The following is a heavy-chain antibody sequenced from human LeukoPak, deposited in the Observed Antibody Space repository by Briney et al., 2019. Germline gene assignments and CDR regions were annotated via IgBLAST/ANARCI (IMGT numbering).Heavy chain of an antibody. CDR1: GGTFRSYA. Sequence: SVKVSCKASGGTFRSYAISWVRQAPGQGLEWMGRIIPIFGTTSYAQKFQGRVTITTDECTSTAYMELGSLRSEDTAVYYCARAHLAVAGTGWFDPWGQGTLVTVSS. J-gene: IGHJ5*02. CDR3: ARAHLAVAGTGWFDP. CDR2: IIPIFGTT. V-gene: IGHV1-69*05. D-gene: IGHD6-19*01.